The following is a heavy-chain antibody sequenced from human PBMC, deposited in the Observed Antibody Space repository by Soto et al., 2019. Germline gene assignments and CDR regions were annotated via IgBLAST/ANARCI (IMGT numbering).Heavy chain of an antibody. D-gene: IGHD6-13*01. Sequence: GASVKVSCKASGYTFTSYDINWVRQATGQGLEWMGWMNPNGGNTGYAQKFQGRVTMTRNTSISTAYMELSSLRSEDTAVYYCARAPLSSWNNYYYYYGVDVWGQGTTVTVSS. J-gene: IGHJ6*02. V-gene: IGHV1-8*01. CDR2: MNPNGGNT. CDR1: GYTFTSYD. CDR3: ARAPLSSWNNYYYYYGVDV.